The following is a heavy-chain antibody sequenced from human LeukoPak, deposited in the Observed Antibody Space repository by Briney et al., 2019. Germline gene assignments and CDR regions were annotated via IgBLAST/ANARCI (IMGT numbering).Heavy chain of an antibody. CDR2: INSDGSST. Sequence: QSGGSLRLSCAASGFTFSSYWMHWVRQAPGKGLVWVSRINSDGSSTSYADSVKGRFTISRDNAKNTLYLQMNSLRAEDMALYYCAKDRSERAVAGAFDIWGQGTMVTVSS. V-gene: IGHV3-74*01. D-gene: IGHD6-19*01. CDR3: AKDRSERAVAGAFDI. J-gene: IGHJ3*02. CDR1: GFTFSSYW.